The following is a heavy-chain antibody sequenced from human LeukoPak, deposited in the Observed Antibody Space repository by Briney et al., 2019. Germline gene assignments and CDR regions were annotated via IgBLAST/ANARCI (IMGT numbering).Heavy chain of an antibody. Sequence: TGGSLRLSCAASGFTFSTYSMNWVRQAPGKGLEWVSSISSSSSYIYYADSVKGRFTISRDNAKNSLYLQMNSLRAEDTAVYYCARDLYCSSTSCSNGYRGQGTLVTVSS. V-gene: IGHV3-21*01. CDR3: ARDLYCSSTSCSNGY. CDR2: ISSSSSYI. J-gene: IGHJ4*02. CDR1: GFTFSTYS. D-gene: IGHD2-2*01.